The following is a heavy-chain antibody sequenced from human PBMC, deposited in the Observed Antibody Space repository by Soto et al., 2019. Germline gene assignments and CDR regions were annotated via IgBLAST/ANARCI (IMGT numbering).Heavy chain of an antibody. Sequence: SETLSLTCTVSGDSISSNWWNWVRQPPGKGLEWIGEAHHSGSTYYNPSLKSRVTISIDRSKNQFSLKLSSVTAADTAVYYCARVPDYWGQGILVTISS. J-gene: IGHJ4*02. CDR1: GDSISSNW. V-gene: IGHV4-4*02. CDR2: AHHSGST. D-gene: IGHD2-2*01. CDR3: ARVPDY.